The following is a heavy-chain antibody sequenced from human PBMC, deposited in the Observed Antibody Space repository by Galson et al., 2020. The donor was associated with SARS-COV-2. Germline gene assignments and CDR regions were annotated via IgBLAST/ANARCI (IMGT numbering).Heavy chain of an antibody. CDR2: LSGSGGST. D-gene: IGHD3-9*01. CDR3: AKDFYYDILTGYFDY. Sequence: GESLKISCAASGFPFSSYAMSWVRPAPGKGLELVSALSGSGGSTYYADSVKGRFTISRDNSKNTLYLQMNSLRAEDTAVYYCAKDFYYDILTGYFDYWGQGTLVTVSS. CDR1: GFPFSSYA. V-gene: IGHV3-23*01. J-gene: IGHJ4*02.